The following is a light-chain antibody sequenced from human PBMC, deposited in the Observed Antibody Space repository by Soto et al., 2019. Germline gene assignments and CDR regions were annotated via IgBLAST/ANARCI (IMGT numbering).Light chain of an antibody. J-gene: IGKJ1*01. Sequence: DIVMTQSPGTLSLVRGEGTTLSCRASESVASLAWYQQKPGQAPRLLIYGASTRATGIPDRFSGSGSGTDFTLTISRLEPEDFAVYYCQYYGGSPRTFGRGTKVDIK. V-gene: IGKV3-20*01. CDR2: GAS. CDR1: ESVAS. CDR3: QYYGGSPRT.